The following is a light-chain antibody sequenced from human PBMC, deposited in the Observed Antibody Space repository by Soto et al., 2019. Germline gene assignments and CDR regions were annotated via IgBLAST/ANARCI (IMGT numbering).Light chain of an antibody. CDR2: DVS. CDR3: ASYTSGSTYV. J-gene: IGLJ1*01. V-gene: IGLV2-14*03. Sequence: QSALTQPASVSGSPGQSIAISCTGTSSVVGSYNYVSWYQQHPGKAPKLMIYDVSNRPSGVSDRFSGSKSGNTASLTISGLQAEDEADYYCASYTSGSTYVFGTGTKVTVL. CDR1: SSVVGSYNY.